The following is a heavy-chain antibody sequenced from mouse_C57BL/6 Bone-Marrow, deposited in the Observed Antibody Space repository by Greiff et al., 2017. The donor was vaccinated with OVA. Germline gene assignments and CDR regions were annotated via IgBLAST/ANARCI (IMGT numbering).Heavy chain of an antibody. CDR1: GYTFTDYE. CDR2: IDPETGGT. Sequence: VQLQQSGAELVRPGASVTLSCKASGYTFTDYEMHWVKQTPVHGLEWIGAIDPETGGTAYNQKFKGKAILTADKSSSTAYMELRSLTSEDSAVYYCTRGGDYGYFDYWGQGTTLTVSS. D-gene: IGHD2-4*01. V-gene: IGHV1-15*01. CDR3: TRGGDYGYFDY. J-gene: IGHJ2*01.